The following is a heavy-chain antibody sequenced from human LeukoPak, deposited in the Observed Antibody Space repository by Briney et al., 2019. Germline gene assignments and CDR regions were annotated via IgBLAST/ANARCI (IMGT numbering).Heavy chain of an antibody. CDR3: ARLSYYGSGSYLGMDV. V-gene: IGHV5-51*01. CDR2: IYPGDSDT. J-gene: IGHJ6*02. Sequence: GESLKISCKGSGYSFTSYWIGWVRQMPGKRLEWMGIIYPGDSDTRYSPSFQGQVTISADKSISTAYLQWSSLKASDTAMYYCARLSYYGSGSYLGMDVWGQGTTVTVSS. CDR1: GYSFTSYW. D-gene: IGHD3-10*01.